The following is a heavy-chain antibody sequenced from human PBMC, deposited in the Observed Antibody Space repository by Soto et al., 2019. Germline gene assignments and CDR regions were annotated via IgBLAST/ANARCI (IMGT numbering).Heavy chain of an antibody. D-gene: IGHD3-10*01. CDR2: IIPIFGTA. Sequence: SVKVSCKASGGTFSSYAISWVRQAPGQGLEWMGGIIPIFGTANYAQKFQGRVTITADESTSTAYMELSSLRSEDTAVYYCARVPHEVLWFGDKSYYYYGMDVWGQGTTVTVSS. V-gene: IGHV1-69*13. CDR3: ARVPHEVLWFGDKSYYYYGMDV. CDR1: GGTFSSYA. J-gene: IGHJ6*02.